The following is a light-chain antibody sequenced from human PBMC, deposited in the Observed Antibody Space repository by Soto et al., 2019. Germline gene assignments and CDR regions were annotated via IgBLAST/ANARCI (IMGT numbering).Light chain of an antibody. CDR2: KNN. CDR1: SSNIGSNY. CDR3: AAWDDSPSGYV. Sequence: QSVLTQPPSASGTPGQRLTMSCSGSSSNIGSNYVYWYQQLPGTAPKLLIYKNNQRPSGVPDRFSGSKSGTSASLAIGGLRSEDEADYYCAAWDDSPSGYVFGTGTKVTVL. J-gene: IGLJ1*01. V-gene: IGLV1-47*01.